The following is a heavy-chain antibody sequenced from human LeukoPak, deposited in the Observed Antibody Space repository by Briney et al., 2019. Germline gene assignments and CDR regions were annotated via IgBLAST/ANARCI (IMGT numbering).Heavy chain of an antibody. CDR2: IKEDGSEK. CDR3: ARGARYFEF. V-gene: IGHV3-7*04. Sequence: PGGSLRLSCAAPGFTFSSYWMSWVRQAPGKGLEWVANIKEDGSEKYYVDSVKGRFTISRDNAKNSLYLQMNSLRADDTAVYYCARGARYFEFWGQGTLVTVSS. J-gene: IGHJ4*02. D-gene: IGHD6-6*01. CDR1: GFTFSSYW.